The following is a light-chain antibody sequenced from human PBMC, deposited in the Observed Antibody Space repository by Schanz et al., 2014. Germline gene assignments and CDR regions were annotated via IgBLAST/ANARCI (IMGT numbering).Light chain of an antibody. CDR1: TGAVTSGHY. CDR3: LLSYSGVRV. Sequence: QTVVTQEPSLTVSPGGTVTLTCGSSTGAVTSGHYVYWYQQKPGQAPRTLIFDATDKYSWTPARFSGALLGGKAALTLSSAQPEDEADYYCLLSYSGVRVFGGGTKLT. J-gene: IGLJ2*01. CDR2: DAT. V-gene: IGLV7-46*01.